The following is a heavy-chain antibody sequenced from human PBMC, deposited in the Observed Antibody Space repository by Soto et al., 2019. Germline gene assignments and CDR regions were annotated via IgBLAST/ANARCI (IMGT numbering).Heavy chain of an antibody. V-gene: IGHV1-18*01. CDR3: ARDRAIVGETTFDY. D-gene: IGHD1-26*01. J-gene: IGHJ4*02. Sequence: QVQLVQSGAEVKKPGASVKVSCKASGYTFTTYGISWVRQAPGQGLEWMGWISAYTVNTNYAQKLQGIVTMTTDTSTSTAYMELRSLRSDDTAVYYCARDRAIVGETTFDYWGQGTLVTVSS. CDR2: ISAYTVNT. CDR1: GYTFTTYG.